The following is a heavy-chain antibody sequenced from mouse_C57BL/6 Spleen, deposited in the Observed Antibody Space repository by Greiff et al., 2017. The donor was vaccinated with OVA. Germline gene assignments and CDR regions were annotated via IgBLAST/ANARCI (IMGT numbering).Heavy chain of an antibody. CDR1: GYAFSSSW. CDR2: IYPGDGDT. CDR3: AIYYGSSDYAMDY. D-gene: IGHD1-1*01. Sequence: QVQLQQSGPELVKPGASVKISCKASGYAFSSSWMNWVKQRPGKGLEWIGRIYPGDGDTNYNGKFKGKATLTADKSSSTAYMQLSSLTSEDSAVYFCAIYYGSSDYAMDYWGQGTSVTVSS. V-gene: IGHV1-82*01. J-gene: IGHJ4*01.